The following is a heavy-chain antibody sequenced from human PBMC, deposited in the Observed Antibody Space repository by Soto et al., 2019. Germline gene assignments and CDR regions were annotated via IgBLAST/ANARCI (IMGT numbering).Heavy chain of an antibody. CDR1: GYTFTDYY. V-gene: IGHV1-2*04. J-gene: IGHJ6*03. CDR3: ATSSDPYYHYYMDV. D-gene: IGHD3-10*01. CDR2: INPNSGGT. Sequence: GASVKVSCKASGYTFTDYYMHWVRQAPGQGLEWMGWINPNSGGTNYAQKFQGWVTMTRDTSISTAYMELSRLRSDDTAVYYCATSSDPYYHYYMDVWGKGTTVTVSS.